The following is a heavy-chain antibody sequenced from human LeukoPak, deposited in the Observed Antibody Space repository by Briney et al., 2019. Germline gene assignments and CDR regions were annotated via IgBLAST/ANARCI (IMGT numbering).Heavy chain of an antibody. V-gene: IGHV3-30*01. CDR3: ARGGCSSTSCYTDYYYYYMDV. J-gene: IGHJ6*03. CDR1: GFTFSSYA. D-gene: IGHD2-2*02. Sequence: QPGGSLRLSCAASGFTFSSYAMHWVRQAPGKGLEWVAVISYDGSNKYYADSVKGRFTISRDNSKNTLYLQMNSLRAEDAAVYYCARGGCSSTSCYTDYYYYYMDVWGKGTTVTVSS. CDR2: ISYDGSNK.